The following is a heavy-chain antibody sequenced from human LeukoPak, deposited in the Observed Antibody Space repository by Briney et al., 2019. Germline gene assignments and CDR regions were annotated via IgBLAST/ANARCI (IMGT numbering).Heavy chain of an antibody. V-gene: IGHV4-61*01. D-gene: IGHD6-13*01. CDR2: IYYSGST. CDR1: GGSVSSGSYY. J-gene: IGHJ4*02. CDR3: AKGSSSWYTGVYDY. Sequence: SETLSLTCTVSGGSVSSGSYYWSWIRQPPGKGLEWIGYIYYSGSTNYNPSLKSRVTISVDTSKNQFSLKLSSVTAADTAVYYCAKGSSSWYTGVYDYWGQGTLVTVSS.